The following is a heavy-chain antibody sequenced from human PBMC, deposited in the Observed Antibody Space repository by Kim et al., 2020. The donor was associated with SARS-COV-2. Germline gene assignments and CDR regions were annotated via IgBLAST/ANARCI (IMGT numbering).Heavy chain of an antibody. J-gene: IGHJ4*02. CDR3: AKTRRIAAAGTGLEY. CDR2: ISGSGAST. D-gene: IGHD6-13*01. Sequence: GGSLRLSCAASGFTFSSYAMSWVRQAPGKGLEWVSAISGSGASTYYADSVKGRFTISRDNSKNTLYLQMNSLRADDTAVYYCAKTRRIAAAGTGLEYWGQGTLVTVSS. CDR1: GFTFSSYA. V-gene: IGHV3-23*01.